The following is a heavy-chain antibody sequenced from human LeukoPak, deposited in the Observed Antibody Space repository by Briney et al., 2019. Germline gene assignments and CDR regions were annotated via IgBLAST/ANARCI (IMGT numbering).Heavy chain of an antibody. Sequence: SVMVSCKASGGTFSSYAISWVRQAPGQGLEWMGRIIPILGIANYAQKFQGRVTITADKSTSTAYMELSSLRSEDTAVYYCARDYYDSSEIDYWGQGTLVTVSS. J-gene: IGHJ4*02. V-gene: IGHV1-69*04. CDR1: GGTFSSYA. D-gene: IGHD3-22*01. CDR2: IIPILGIA. CDR3: ARDYYDSSEIDY.